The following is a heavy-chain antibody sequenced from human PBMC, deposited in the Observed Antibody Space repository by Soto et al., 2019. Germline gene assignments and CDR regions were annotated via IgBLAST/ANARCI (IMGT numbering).Heavy chain of an antibody. Sequence: SETLSLTCTVSGGSISSYQWSWIRQPAGKGLEWIGRIYTSGSTNYNPSLKSRVTMSVDTSKKQFSLKLSSVTAADTAVYYCAGDGSWSSGMDVWGQGTTVTVSS. D-gene: IGHD6-13*01. CDR2: IYTSGST. CDR1: GGSISSYQ. J-gene: IGHJ6*02. CDR3: AGDGSWSSGMDV. V-gene: IGHV4-4*07.